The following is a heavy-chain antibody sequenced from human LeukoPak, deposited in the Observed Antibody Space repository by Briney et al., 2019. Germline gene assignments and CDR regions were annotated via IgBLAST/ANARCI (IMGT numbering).Heavy chain of an antibody. CDR2: IYYSGST. Sequence: SETLSLTCTVSGGSISSYYWSWIRQPPGKGLEWIGYIYYSGSTNYNPSLKSRVTISVDTSKNQFSLKLSSVTAADTAVYYCARVRFGYSNYPYYFDYWGQGTLVTVS. CDR1: GGSISSYY. V-gene: IGHV4-59*01. CDR3: ARVRFGYSNYPYYFDY. J-gene: IGHJ4*02. D-gene: IGHD4-11*01.